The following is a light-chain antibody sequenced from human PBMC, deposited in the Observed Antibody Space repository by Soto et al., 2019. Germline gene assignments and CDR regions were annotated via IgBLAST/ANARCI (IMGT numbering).Light chain of an antibody. Sequence: EIVITQFPATLSVSQGERATLSCRASQSVRSNLAWYQQKPGQAPRLLILAASTRATVIPARFRGSGSGTEFTLTISDLQSEDFAVYYCQQYSNWPRTFGQGTKVDIK. V-gene: IGKV3-15*01. J-gene: IGKJ1*01. CDR2: AAS. CDR3: QQYSNWPRT. CDR1: QSVRSN.